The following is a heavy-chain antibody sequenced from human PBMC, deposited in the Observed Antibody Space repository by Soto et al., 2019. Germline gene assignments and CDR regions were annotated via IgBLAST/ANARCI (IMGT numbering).Heavy chain of an antibody. CDR2: ISAYNGNT. V-gene: IGHV1-18*01. CDR1: GYTFTSYG. CDR3: ARVGYDSSGYYLHAEYFQH. J-gene: IGHJ1*01. Sequence: QVQLVQSGAEVKKPGASVKVSCKASGYTFTSYGISWVRQAPGQGLEWMGWISAYNGNTNYAQKLQGRVTMTTDTATSTAYMELRGLRSDDTAVYYCARVGYDSSGYYLHAEYFQHWGQGTLVTVSS. D-gene: IGHD3-22*01.